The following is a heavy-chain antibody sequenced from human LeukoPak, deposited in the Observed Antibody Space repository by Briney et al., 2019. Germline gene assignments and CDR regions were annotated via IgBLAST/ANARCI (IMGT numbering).Heavy chain of an antibody. CDR1: GFTFSSYA. V-gene: IGHV3-23*01. J-gene: IGHJ4*02. D-gene: IGHD3-9*01. CDR2: ISGSGGST. Sequence: GASLRLSCAASGFTFSSYAMSWVRQAPGKGLEWVSAISGSGGSTYYADSVKGRFTISRDNSKNTLYLQMNSLRAEDTAVYYCARDRGPYVLRYFDWLFYWGQGTLVTVSS. CDR3: ARDRGPYVLRYFDWLFY.